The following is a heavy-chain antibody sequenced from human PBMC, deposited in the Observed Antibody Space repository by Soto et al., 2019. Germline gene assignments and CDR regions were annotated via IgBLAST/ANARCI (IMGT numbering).Heavy chain of an antibody. V-gene: IGHV1-3*01. J-gene: IGHJ4*02. CDR1: GYSFTTYA. CDR3: AREGSTVAFDY. D-gene: IGHD3-10*01. CDR2: INAGNGNT. Sequence: ASVKVSCKTSGYSFTTYAIHWVRQAPGQRLEWMGWINAGNGNTKYSQKFQGSVTITRDTSATTAYMELSSLRSEDTAVYYCAREGSTVAFDYWGQGTLVTVSS.